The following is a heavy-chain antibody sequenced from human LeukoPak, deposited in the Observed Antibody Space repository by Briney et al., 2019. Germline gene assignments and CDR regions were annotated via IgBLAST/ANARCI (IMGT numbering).Heavy chain of an antibody. CDR3: AKDRGIVVVGRFDP. V-gene: IGHV3-23*01. D-gene: IGHD2-2*01. Sequence: GGSLRLSCAASGFTFSDSAMTWVRQAPGKGLELVSSISGSGGTAYHADSVKGRFTISRDNSKKTLYLQMNNLRAEDTAFYYCAKDRGIVVVGRFDPWGQGTLVTVSS. CDR1: GFTFSDSA. J-gene: IGHJ5*02. CDR2: ISGSGGTA.